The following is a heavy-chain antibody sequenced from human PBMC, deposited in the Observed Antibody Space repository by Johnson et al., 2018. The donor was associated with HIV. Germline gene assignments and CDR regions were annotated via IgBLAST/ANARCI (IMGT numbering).Heavy chain of an antibody. CDR1: GFTVSSNY. CDR2: INWNGASI. V-gene: IGHV3-20*04. D-gene: IGHD3-16*02. Sequence: MQLVESGGGLVQPGGSLRLSCAASGFTVSSNYMSWVSQAPGKGLEWVSGINWNGASIGYADSVKGRFTISRDNAKNTLFLQMNSLRAEDTALYYCARDMSGWTFGGVIESEAFDIWGQGTMVTVSS. J-gene: IGHJ3*02. CDR3: ARDMSGWTFGGVIESEAFDI.